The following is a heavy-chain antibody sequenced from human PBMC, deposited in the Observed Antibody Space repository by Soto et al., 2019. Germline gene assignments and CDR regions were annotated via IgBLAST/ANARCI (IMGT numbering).Heavy chain of an antibody. V-gene: IGHV3-23*01. CDR3: ARKVLGSTTRPDYWYFDL. J-gene: IGHJ2*01. CDR1: GFTFINHA. Sequence: EVQLLESGGGLVQPGGSLRLSCVGSGFTFINHAMNWVRQAPGKGLEWVSGISGGGDRTFDADSVKGRFIISRDNSKNTVNLQMNSLRADDTAVYYCARKVLGSTTRPDYWYFDLWGRGTLVTVSS. CDR2: ISGGGDRT. D-gene: IGHD3-16*01.